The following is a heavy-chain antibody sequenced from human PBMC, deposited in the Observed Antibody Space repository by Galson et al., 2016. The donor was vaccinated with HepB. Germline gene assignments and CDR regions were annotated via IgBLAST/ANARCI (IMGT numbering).Heavy chain of an antibody. CDR2: IYYSGIT. D-gene: IGHD1-26*01. J-gene: IGHJ4*02. CDR1: GGSISSGDYY. V-gene: IGHV4-31*03. CDR3: ARSGIVGATTDY. Sequence: TLSLTCTVSGGSISSGDYYWTWIRQLPGKGLEWIGYIYYSGITYYNPSLKSRLTMSVDTSKNQFSLKLSSVTAADTAVYYCARSGIVGATTDYWGQGSLGTGSS.